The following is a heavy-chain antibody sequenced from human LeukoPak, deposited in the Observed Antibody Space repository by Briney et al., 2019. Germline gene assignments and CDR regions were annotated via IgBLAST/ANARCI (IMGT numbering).Heavy chain of an antibody. D-gene: IGHD2-15*01. CDR1: GGSISPYY. CDR2: IYYSGTT. CDR3: ARSDIYCSGGSCPPNTFDAFDI. V-gene: IGHV4-59*01. Sequence: SETLSLTCTVSGGSISPYYWSWIRQPPGKALEWIAYIYYSGTTDYNPSLKSRVTISLDTSTKQFSLRLNSVTAADTAIYYCARSDIYCSGGSCPPNTFDAFDIWGQGTMVTVSS. J-gene: IGHJ3*02.